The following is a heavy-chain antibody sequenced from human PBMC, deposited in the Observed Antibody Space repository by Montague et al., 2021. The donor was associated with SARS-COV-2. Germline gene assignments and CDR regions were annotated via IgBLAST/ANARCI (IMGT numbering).Heavy chain of an antibody. J-gene: IGHJ4*02. CDR3: ARAAGYITAAGIGL. D-gene: IGHD6-13*01. CDR2: IYHSGST. Sequence: SETLSLTCAVSGGSISSSNWWSWVRQPPGKGLEWIGGIYHSGSTNYNPSLKSRVTISVDKSKNQFSLKLSSVTAADTAVYYCARAAGYITAAGIGLWGQGALVTVSS. CDR1: GGSISSSNW. V-gene: IGHV4-4*02.